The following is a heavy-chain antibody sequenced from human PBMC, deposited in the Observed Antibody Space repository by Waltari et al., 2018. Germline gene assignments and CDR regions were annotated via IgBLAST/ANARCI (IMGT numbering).Heavy chain of an antibody. D-gene: IGHD3-22*01. CDR3: ARDYYFDTSGYLDS. J-gene: IGHJ4*02. CDR2: ISFDGGDK. Sequence: QVQLVESGGGVVQPGRSLRLSCAASGFTFSSHALHWVRQAPGKGLEWVAVISFDGGDKHYTDAVEGRFTISRDTSKNMLYLQMSSLRAEDTAVYYCARDYYFDTSGYLDSWGQGTLVTVSS. V-gene: IGHV3-30*10. CDR1: GFTFSSHA.